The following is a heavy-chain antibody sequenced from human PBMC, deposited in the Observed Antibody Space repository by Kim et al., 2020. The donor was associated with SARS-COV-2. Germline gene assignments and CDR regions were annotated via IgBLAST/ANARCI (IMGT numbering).Heavy chain of an antibody. V-gene: IGHV3-23*01. D-gene: IGHD2-15*01. CDR2: ISGLGDST. J-gene: IGHJ3*02. Sequence: GGSLRLSCAASRFTFSSYAMSRVRQAPGKGLEWVSGISGLGDSTYYADSVKGRFTISRDNSKNTLYLQMNSLRAEDTAVFFCAKSRVAAYSPDAFDIWGQGTMVTFSS. CDR3: AKSRVAAYSPDAFDI. CDR1: RFTFSSYA.